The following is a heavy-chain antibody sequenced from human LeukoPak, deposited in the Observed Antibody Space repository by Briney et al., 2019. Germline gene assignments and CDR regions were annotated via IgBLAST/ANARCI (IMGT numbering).Heavy chain of an antibody. CDR1: GGSISRYY. V-gene: IGHV4-59*01. CDR3: ARARDGYNYGY. J-gene: IGHJ4*02. D-gene: IGHD5-24*01. CDR2: IYYSGST. Sequence: SETLSLTCTVSGGSISRYYWSWIRQPPGKGLEWIGYIYYSGSTNYNPSLKSRVTISVDTSKNQFSLKLSSVTAADTAVYYCARARDGYNYGYWGQGTLVTVSS.